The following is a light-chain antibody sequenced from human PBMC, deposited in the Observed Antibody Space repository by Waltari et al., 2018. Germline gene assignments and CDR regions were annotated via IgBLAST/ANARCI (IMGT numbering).Light chain of an antibody. CDR2: EVT. J-gene: IGLJ2*01. Sequence: QSALTQPPSASGSPGQSVTISCTGTSSDVGDSVSWYQQHPGNAPKLMISEVTKRPSGVPDRFSGSKSGNTASLTVSGLQAEDEADYYCSSYAGSNNLVFGGGTKLTVL. CDR3: SSYAGSNNLV. V-gene: IGLV2-8*01. CDR1: SSDVGDS.